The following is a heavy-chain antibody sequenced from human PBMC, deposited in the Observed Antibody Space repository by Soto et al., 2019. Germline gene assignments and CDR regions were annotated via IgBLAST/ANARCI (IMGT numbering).Heavy chain of an antibody. CDR2: ISSSSGTI. V-gene: IGHV3-48*01. CDR3: ARGLDY. Sequence: GSLRLSCAASGFTFSSYNMNWVRQAPGKGLEWVSYISSSSGTICYADSVKGRFTISRDNAKNSLYLQMNSLRVDDTAVYYCARGLDYWGQGTPVTVS. J-gene: IGHJ4*02. CDR1: GFTFSSYN.